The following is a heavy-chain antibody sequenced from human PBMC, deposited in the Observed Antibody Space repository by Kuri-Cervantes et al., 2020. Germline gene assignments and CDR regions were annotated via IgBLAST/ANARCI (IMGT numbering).Heavy chain of an antibody. Sequence: GGSLRLSCAASGFTFSSYAMSWVRQAPGKGLEWVSAISGSGGSTYYADSVKGRFTISRDNSKNTLYLQTNSLRAEDTAVYYCGTPQPGTTNLDYWGQGTLVTVSS. V-gene: IGHV3-23*01. D-gene: IGHD1-1*01. CDR2: ISGSGGST. CDR3: GTPQPGTTNLDY. J-gene: IGHJ4*02. CDR1: GFTFSSYA.